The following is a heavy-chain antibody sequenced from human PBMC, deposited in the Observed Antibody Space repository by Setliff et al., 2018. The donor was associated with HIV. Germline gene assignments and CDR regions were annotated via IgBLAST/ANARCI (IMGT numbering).Heavy chain of an antibody. CDR2: INTNTGNP. J-gene: IGHJ6*03. CDR1: GYTFTTYA. Sequence: ASVKVSCKASGYTFTTYAMNWVRQAPGQGLEWTGWINTNTGNPTYAQGFTGRFVFSLDTPVSTAYLQISSLKAEDTAVYYCAREVVVAGVHYYNMDVWGKGTTVTVSS. CDR3: AREVVVAGVHYYNMDV. D-gene: IGHD2-15*01. V-gene: IGHV7-4-1*02.